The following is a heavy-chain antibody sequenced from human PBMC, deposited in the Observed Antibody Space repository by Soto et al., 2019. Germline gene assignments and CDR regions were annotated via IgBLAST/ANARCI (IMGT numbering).Heavy chain of an antibody. V-gene: IGHV3-30-3*01. CDR2: ISYDGSNK. D-gene: IGHD1-26*01. CDR3: ARVRVGSYPGTLFGY. CDR1: GFTFSSYA. J-gene: IGHJ4*02. Sequence: QVQLVESGGGVVQPGRSLRLSCAASGFTFSSYAMHWVRQAPGKGLEWVAVISYDGSNKYYADSVKGRFTISRDNSKNTLYLQMNSLRAEDTAVYYCARVRVGSYPGTLFGYWGQGTLVTVSS.